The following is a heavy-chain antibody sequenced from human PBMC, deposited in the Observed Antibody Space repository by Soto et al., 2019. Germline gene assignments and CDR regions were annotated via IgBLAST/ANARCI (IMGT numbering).Heavy chain of an antibody. CDR3: ARVGVDIVATMTAYFDP. Sequence: SETLSLTCTVSGGSISSGGYYWSWIRQHPGKGLEWIGYIYYSGSTYYNPSLKSRVTISVDTSKNQFSLKLSSVTAADTAVHHCARVGVDIVATMTAYFDPWGQGTLVNV. D-gene: IGHD5-12*01. CDR2: IYYSGST. CDR1: GGSISSGGYY. V-gene: IGHV4-31*03. J-gene: IGHJ4*02.